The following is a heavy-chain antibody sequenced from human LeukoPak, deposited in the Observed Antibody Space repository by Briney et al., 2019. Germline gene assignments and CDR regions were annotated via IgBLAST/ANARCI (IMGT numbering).Heavy chain of an antibody. Sequence: GGSLRLSCAASGFTFSSYSMNWVRQAPGKGLEWVSSISSSSYIYYADSVKGRFTISRYNAKNSLYLQMNSLRAEDTAVYYCARVKESVSGGDHVDYWGQGTLVTVSS. J-gene: IGHJ4*02. CDR2: ISSSSYI. V-gene: IGHV3-21*01. CDR1: GFTFSSYS. D-gene: IGHD2-21*02. CDR3: ARVKESVSGGDHVDY.